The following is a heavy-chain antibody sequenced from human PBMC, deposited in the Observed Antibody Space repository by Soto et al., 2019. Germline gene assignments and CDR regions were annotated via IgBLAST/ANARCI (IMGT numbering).Heavy chain of an antibody. CDR2: ISGSGGST. Sequence: GGSLRLSCAASGFTFSSYAMSWVRQAPGKGLEWVSAISGSGGSTYYADSVKGRFTISRDNSKNTLYLQMNSLRAEDTAVYYCAKDMGRGFYYYGMDVWGQGTTVTVSS. CDR1: GFTFSSYA. D-gene: IGHD3-10*01. J-gene: IGHJ6*02. V-gene: IGHV3-23*01. CDR3: AKDMGRGFYYYGMDV.